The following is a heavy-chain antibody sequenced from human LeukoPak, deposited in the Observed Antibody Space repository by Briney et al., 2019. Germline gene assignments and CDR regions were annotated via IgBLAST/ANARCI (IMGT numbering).Heavy chain of an antibody. CDR1: GYTFTSYA. CDR2: INAGNGNT. Sequence: ASVKVSCKASGYTFTSYAMHWVRQAPGQRLEWMGLINAGNGNTKYSQKFQGRVTITRDTSPSTAYMELTSFRSEDTVVYDCARDSKSVATVASRRSYYYYGMDVWGQGTTATVSS. V-gene: IGHV1-3*01. CDR3: ARDSKSVATVASRRSYYYYGMDV. J-gene: IGHJ6*02. D-gene: IGHD4-23*01.